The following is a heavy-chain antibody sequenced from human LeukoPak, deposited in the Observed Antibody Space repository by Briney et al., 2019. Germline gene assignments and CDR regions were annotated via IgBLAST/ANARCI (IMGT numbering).Heavy chain of an antibody. CDR3: ARDTRPARHLDY. CDR2: INPNSGGT. CDR1: GYTFTGYY. J-gene: IGHJ4*02. D-gene: IGHD6-6*01. V-gene: IGHV1-2*02. Sequence: ASVKVSCKASGYTFTGYYMHWVRQAPGQGLEWMGWINPNSGGTNYAQKFQGRVTMTRDTSISTAYMELSRLRSDDTAMYYCARDTRPARHLDYWGQGTLVTVSS.